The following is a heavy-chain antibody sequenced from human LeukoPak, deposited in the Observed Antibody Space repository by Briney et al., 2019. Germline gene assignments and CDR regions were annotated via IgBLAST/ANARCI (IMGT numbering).Heavy chain of an antibody. J-gene: IGHJ4*02. CDR1: GFTFSSSA. Sequence: GGSLRLSCAASGFTFSSSAMRWVREAPGEGREWVSTISGGGGSTNYADSVKGRFTISRDNSKNTLYLQMNGLRGEDTAVYYCAKHRVADEYYFDFWGQGTLVTVSS. CDR3: AKHRVADEYYFDF. V-gene: IGHV3-23*01. CDR2: ISGGGGST. D-gene: IGHD6-19*01.